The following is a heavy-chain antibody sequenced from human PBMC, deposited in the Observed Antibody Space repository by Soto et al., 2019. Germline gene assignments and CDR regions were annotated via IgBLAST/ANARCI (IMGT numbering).Heavy chain of an antibody. V-gene: IGHV3-30-3*01. CDR1: GLTFSSYA. Sequence: QVQLVESGGGVVQPGRSLRLSCAASGLTFSSYAMHWVRQAPGKGLEWVAVISYDGSNKYYADSVKGRFTISRDNSKNTLYLQMNSLRAEDTAVYYCARDIYSSSWYGWGHYYGMDVWGQGTTVTVSS. CDR2: ISYDGSNK. D-gene: IGHD6-13*01. J-gene: IGHJ6*02. CDR3: ARDIYSSSWYGWGHYYGMDV.